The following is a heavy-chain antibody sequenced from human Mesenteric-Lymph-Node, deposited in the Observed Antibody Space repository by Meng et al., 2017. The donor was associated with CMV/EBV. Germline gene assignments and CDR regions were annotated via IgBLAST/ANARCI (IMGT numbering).Heavy chain of an antibody. V-gene: IGHV3-7*01. D-gene: IGHD3-22*01. J-gene: IGHJ2*01. CDR3: ARYDSSAYYYGWYFDL. CDR2: IKQDGSEK. CDR1: GFTFSSYW. Sequence: GESLKISCAASGFTFSSYWMSWVRQAPGKGLEWVANIKQDGSEKYYVDSVKGRFTISRDNAKNSLYLQMNSLRAEDTAVYSCARYDSSAYYYGWYFDLWGRGTLVTVSS.